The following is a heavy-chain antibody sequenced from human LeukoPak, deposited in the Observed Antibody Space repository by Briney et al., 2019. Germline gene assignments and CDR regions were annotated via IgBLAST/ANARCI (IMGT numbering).Heavy chain of an antibody. CDR2: IIPIFGTA. J-gene: IGHJ5*02. CDR3: ARDPEYSSSIDWFDL. D-gene: IGHD6-6*01. Sequence: SVKVSCKASGGTFSSYAISWVRQAPGQGLEWMGGIIPIFGTANYAQKFQGRVTITADESTSTAYMELSSLRSGDTAVYYCARDPEYSSSIDWFDLWGQGTLVTVSS. V-gene: IGHV1-69*01. CDR1: GGTFSSYA.